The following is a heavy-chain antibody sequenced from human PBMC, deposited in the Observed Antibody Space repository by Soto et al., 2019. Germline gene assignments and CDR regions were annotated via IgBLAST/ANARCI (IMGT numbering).Heavy chain of an antibody. CDR1: GFTFSSYG. CDR3: AKAPAYCSSTSCYANPYYFDY. CDR2: ISYDGSNK. J-gene: IGHJ4*02. D-gene: IGHD2-2*01. V-gene: IGHV3-30*18. Sequence: VQLVESGGGVVQPGRSLRLSCAASGFTFSSYGMHWVRQAPGKGLEWVAVISYDGSNKYYADSVKGRFTISRDNSKNTLYLQMNSLRAEDTAVYYCAKAPAYCSSTSCYANPYYFDYWGQGTLVTVSS.